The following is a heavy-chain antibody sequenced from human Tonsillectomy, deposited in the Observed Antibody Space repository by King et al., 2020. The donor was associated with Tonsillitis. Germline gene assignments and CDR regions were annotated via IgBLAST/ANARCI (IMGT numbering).Heavy chain of an antibody. CDR2: ISKSSTYT. V-gene: IGHV3-11*06. CDR3: AREGWESGYVDL. D-gene: IGHD1-26*01. CDR1: GFTFSDYY. Sequence: HVQLVESGGGLVKPGGSLRLSCAASGFTFSDYYMSWIRQAPGKGLEWVSYISKSSTYTNSADSVKGRFSISRDNAKNSLFLHMNSLRAEDTAVYYCAREGWESGYVDLWGRGALVTVSS. J-gene: IGHJ2*01.